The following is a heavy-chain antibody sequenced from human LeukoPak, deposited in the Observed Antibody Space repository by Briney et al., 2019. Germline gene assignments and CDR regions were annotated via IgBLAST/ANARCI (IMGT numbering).Heavy chain of an antibody. D-gene: IGHD6-25*01. J-gene: IGHJ4*02. CDR3: AKRRFAAAGPSVDHSFDY. V-gene: IGHV3-23*01. Sequence: GGSLRLSCAASGFTFSSYAMSWVRQAPGKGLEWVSAISGSGGSTYYADSVKGRFTISRDNSKNTLYLQMNSLRAEDTAVYYCAKRRFAAAGPSVDHSFDYWGQGTLVTVSS. CDR1: GFTFSSYA. CDR2: ISGSGGST.